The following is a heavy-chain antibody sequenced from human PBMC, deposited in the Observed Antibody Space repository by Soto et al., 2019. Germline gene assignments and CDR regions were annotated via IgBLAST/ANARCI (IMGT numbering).Heavy chain of an antibody. V-gene: IGHV3-33*01. CDR1: GFTFSSYG. CDR3: ARDYSNNDGMDV. Sequence: QVQLVESGGGVVQPGRSLRLSCAASGFTFSSYGMHWVRQAPGKGLEWVAVIWYDGSNKYYADSVKGRFTISRDNSKNTLYLQKNSLRAEDTAVYYCARDYSNNDGMDVWGQGTTVTVSS. J-gene: IGHJ6*02. D-gene: IGHD4-4*01. CDR2: IWYDGSNK.